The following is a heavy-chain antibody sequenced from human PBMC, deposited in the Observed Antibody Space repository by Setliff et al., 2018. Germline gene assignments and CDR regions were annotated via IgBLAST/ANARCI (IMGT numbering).Heavy chain of an antibody. CDR1: GGSFSGYY. Sequence: SETLSLTCAVYGGSFSGYYWAWIRQPPGKGLEWIGSIYNSGSTYYNPSLKSRVSISVDTSKTQFSLKLSSVTAADTAVYYCARLGYRGDLDYWGQGTLVTVSS. D-gene: IGHD5-12*01. J-gene: IGHJ4*02. CDR3: ARLGYRGDLDY. V-gene: IGHV4-34*01. CDR2: IYNSGST.